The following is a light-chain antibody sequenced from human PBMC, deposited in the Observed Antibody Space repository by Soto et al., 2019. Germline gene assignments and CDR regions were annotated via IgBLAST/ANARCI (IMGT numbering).Light chain of an antibody. V-gene: IGLV2-14*03. CDR3: TSWTTITTMI. Sequence: QSALTQPASVSGSPGQSITISCTGTSSDIGAYNFVSWYQQHPGKAPKLMLYDVNIRPSGVSNRLSGSKSGNTASLTISGLQAEYEADYYCTSWTTITTMIFGGGTKVTVL. CDR2: DVN. J-gene: IGLJ2*01. CDR1: SSDIGAYNF.